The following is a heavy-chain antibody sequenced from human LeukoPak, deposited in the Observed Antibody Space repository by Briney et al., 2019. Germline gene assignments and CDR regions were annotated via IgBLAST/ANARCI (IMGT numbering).Heavy chain of an antibody. CDR2: IYTSGST. D-gene: IGHD3-22*01. CDR3: ARDRSYYDSSGYYSNDAFDI. CDR1: GGSISSYY. J-gene: IGHJ3*02. Sequence: KPSETLSLTCTVSGGSISSYYWSWIRPPARKGLEGIGRIYTSGSTNYNPSLKSRVTMSVDTSKNQFSLKLSSVTAADTAVYYCARDRSYYDSSGYYSNDAFDIWGQGTMVTVSS. V-gene: IGHV4-4*07.